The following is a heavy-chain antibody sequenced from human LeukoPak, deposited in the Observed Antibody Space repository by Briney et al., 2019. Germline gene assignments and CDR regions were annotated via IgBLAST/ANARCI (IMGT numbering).Heavy chain of an antibody. CDR2: IYPVDSDT. J-gene: IGHJ4*02. Sequence: GESLKISCKGSGYSFASYWIGWVRQMPGKGLEWMGIIYPVDSDTRYSPSFQGQVTISADKSIRTAYLQWSSLKASDTAMYYCARRQYYGSGSYYKWYYFDYWGQGTLVTVSS. D-gene: IGHD3-10*01. CDR3: ARRQYYGSGSYYKWYYFDY. V-gene: IGHV5-51*01. CDR1: GYSFASYW.